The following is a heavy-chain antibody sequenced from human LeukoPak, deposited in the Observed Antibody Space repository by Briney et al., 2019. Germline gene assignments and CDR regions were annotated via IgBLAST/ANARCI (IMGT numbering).Heavy chain of an antibody. CDR1: GGSISSYY. V-gene: IGHV4-59*01. CDR3: ARGYYDILTGRRGTFDY. Sequence: PSETLSLTCTVSGGSISSYYWSWIRQPPGKGLEWIGYIYYSGSTNYNPSLKSRVTISVDTSKNQFSLKLSSVTAADTAVYYCARGYYDILTGRRGTFDYWGQGTLVTVSS. J-gene: IGHJ4*02. D-gene: IGHD3-9*01. CDR2: IYYSGST.